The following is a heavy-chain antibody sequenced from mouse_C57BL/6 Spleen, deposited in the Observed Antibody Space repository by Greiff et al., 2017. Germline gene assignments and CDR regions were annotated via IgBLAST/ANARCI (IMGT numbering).Heavy chain of an antibody. CDR2: LNPSNGGT. V-gene: IGHV1-53*01. CDR1: GYTFTSYW. J-gene: IGHJ4*01. Sequence: VQLQQPGTELVKPGASVKLSCKASGYTFTSYWMHWVKPRPGQGLEWIGNLNPSNGGTTYNEKFKSKATLTVDKSSSTAYMQLSSLTSEDSAVYYCARRDSYYAMDDWGQGTSVTVSS. CDR3: ARRDSYYAMDD. D-gene: IGHD3-3*01.